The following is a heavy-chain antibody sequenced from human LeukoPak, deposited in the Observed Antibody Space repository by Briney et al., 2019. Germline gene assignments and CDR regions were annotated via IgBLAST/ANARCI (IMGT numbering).Heavy chain of an antibody. CDR2: INHSGST. Sequence: QPSETLSLTCGVYGGSFSGYYWSWIRQPPGKGLEWIGEINHSGSTNYNTSLKSRVTISVDTSKNQFSLKLSPVTAADTAVYYCAGEVGDGYAEFDYWGQGTLVTVSS. J-gene: IGHJ4*02. D-gene: IGHD5-24*01. V-gene: IGHV4-34*01. CDR3: AGEVGDGYAEFDY. CDR1: GGSFSGYY.